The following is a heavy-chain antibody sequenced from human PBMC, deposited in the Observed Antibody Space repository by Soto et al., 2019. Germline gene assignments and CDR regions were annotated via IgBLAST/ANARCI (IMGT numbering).Heavy chain of an antibody. J-gene: IGHJ3*01. CDR2: IYPGDSHA. D-gene: IGHD1-26*01. Sequence: GESLKISCQASGYTFTSYWIAWVRQMPGKGLEWMGIIYPGDSHAIYSPSFQGQVTMSADKSISTAYLQWSSLKASDTAMYYCARPYSGGPNDPFDVWGQGTMVTVSS. V-gene: IGHV5-51*01. CDR1: GYTFTSYW. CDR3: ARPYSGGPNDPFDV.